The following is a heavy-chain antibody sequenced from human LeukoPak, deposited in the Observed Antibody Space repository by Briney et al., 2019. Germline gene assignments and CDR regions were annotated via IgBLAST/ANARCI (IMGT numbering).Heavy chain of an antibody. CDR2: IKYDGSRT. V-gene: IGHV3-30*02. J-gene: IGHJ4*02. CDR3: IKDTIFTVDSFDY. Sequence: LPGGSLRLSCAVSGMTFERHGMHWVRQPPGKGLEWLAFIKYDGSRTDYENSVKGRFTVSRDNSKNTLYLEMNSPRAEDTAVYYCIKDTIFTVDSFDYWGQGTLVTVSS. D-gene: IGHD3-3*01. CDR1: GMTFERHG.